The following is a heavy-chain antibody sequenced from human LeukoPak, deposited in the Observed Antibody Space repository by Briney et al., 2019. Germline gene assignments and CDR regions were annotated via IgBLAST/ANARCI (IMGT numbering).Heavy chain of an antibody. Sequence: SETLSLTCTVSGGSISSYYWSWIRQPPGKGLEWIGYIYYSGSTYYNPSLKSRVTISVDTSKNQFSLKLSSVTAADTAVYYCARDGPGYSSSWYPEGFDYWGQGTLVTVSS. CDR2: IYYSGST. J-gene: IGHJ4*02. D-gene: IGHD6-13*01. CDR3: ARDGPGYSSSWYPEGFDY. CDR1: GGSISSYY. V-gene: IGHV4-59*06.